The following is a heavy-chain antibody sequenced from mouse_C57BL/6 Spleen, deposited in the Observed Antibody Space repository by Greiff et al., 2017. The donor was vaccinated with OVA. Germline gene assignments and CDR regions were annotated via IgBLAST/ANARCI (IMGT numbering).Heavy chain of an antibody. CDR1: GFTFSDYG. CDR3: AGRNYYGSNDLDY. CDR2: ISSGSSTI. Sequence: EVQLVESGGGLVKPGGSLKLSCAASGFTFSDYGMHWVRQAPEKGLEWVAYISSGSSTIYYADTVKGRFTISRDNAKNTLFLQMTSLRSEDTAMYYCAGRNYYGSNDLDYWGQGTTLTVSS. J-gene: IGHJ2*01. D-gene: IGHD1-1*01. V-gene: IGHV5-17*01.